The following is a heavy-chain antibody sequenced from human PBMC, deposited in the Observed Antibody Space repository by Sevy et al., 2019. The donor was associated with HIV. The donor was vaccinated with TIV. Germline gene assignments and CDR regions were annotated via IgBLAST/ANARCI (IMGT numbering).Heavy chain of an antibody. D-gene: IGHD1-26*01. J-gene: IGHJ4*02. V-gene: IGHV3-15*01. CDR1: GFTFSNAW. Sequence: GGSLRLSCAASGFTFSNAWMSWVRQAPGKGLEWVGRIKSKTDGGTTDSAAPVKGRLLISRDDSRNTVYLQMNSLKTEDTAVYYCTAGVGASDFDYWGQGTLVTVSS. CDR2: IKSKTDGGTT. CDR3: TAGVGASDFDY.